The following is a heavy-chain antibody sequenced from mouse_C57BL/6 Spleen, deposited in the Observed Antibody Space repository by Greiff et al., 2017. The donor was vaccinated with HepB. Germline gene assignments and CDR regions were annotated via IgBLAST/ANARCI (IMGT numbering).Heavy chain of an antibody. D-gene: IGHD4-1*01. CDR3: ARKDWDKGYAMDY. CDR2: ISSGSSTI. Sequence: EVNLVESGGGLVKPGGSLKLSCAASGFTFSDYGMHWVRQAPEKGLEWVAYISSGSSTIYYADTVKGRFTISRDNAKNTLFLQMTSLRSEDTAMYYCARKDWDKGYAMDYWGQGTSVTVSS. J-gene: IGHJ4*01. V-gene: IGHV5-17*01. CDR1: GFTFSDYG.